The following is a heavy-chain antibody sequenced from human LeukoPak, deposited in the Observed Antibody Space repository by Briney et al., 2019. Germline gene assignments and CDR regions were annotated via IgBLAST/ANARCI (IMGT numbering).Heavy chain of an antibody. Sequence: GGSLRLSCSASGFTFSSYSMNWVRQAPGKGLEWVSYISSSSSTIYYADSVKGRFTISRDNAKNSLYLQMNSLRAEDTAVYYCARVSCSSTSCQDRYPDYWGQGSLVTVSS. CDR3: ARVSCSSTSCQDRYPDY. CDR2: ISSSSSTI. D-gene: IGHD2-2*01. J-gene: IGHJ4*02. V-gene: IGHV3-48*01. CDR1: GFTFSSYS.